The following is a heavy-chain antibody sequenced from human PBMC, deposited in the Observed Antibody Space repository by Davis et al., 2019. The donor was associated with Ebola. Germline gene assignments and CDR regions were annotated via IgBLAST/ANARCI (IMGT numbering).Heavy chain of an antibody. D-gene: IGHD5-24*01. CDR3: ARAGWGYFDL. CDR2: IYHSGST. Sequence: SETLSLTCAVSGGSISSGGYSWSWIRQPPGKGLEWIGYIYHSGSTYYNPSLKSRVTISVDRSKNQFSLKLSSVTAADTAVYYCARAGWGYFDLWGRGTLVTVSS. CDR1: GGSISSGGYS. J-gene: IGHJ2*01. V-gene: IGHV4-30-2*01.